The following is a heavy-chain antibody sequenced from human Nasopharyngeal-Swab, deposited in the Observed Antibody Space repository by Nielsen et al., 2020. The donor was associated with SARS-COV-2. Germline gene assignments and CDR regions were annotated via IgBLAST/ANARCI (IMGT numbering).Heavy chain of an antibody. J-gene: IGHJ4*02. CDR3: ARGFHPRHYYDSSGSSLDY. V-gene: IGHV4-39*07. Sequence: SETLSLTCTVSGASSSSSNYYWSWIRQPPGKGLEWIGEINHSGSTNYNPSLKSRVTISVDTSKNQFSLKLSSVTAADTAVYYCARGFHPRHYYDSSGSSLDYWGQGTLVTVSS. CDR2: INHSGST. D-gene: IGHD3-22*01. CDR1: GASSSSSNYY.